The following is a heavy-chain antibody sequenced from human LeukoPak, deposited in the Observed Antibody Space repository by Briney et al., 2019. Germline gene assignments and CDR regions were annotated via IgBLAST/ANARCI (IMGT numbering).Heavy chain of an antibody. Sequence: GGCLRLSCAASGFTFSSYAMSWVRQAPGKGLEWVSAMIGSGGSTYYADSVKGRFTISRDNSKNTLYLQMNSLRAEDTAVYYCAKGGSSTSRYYYYMDVWGKGTTVTVSS. CDR3: AKGGSSTSRYYYYMDV. D-gene: IGHD2-2*01. V-gene: IGHV3-23*01. J-gene: IGHJ6*03. CDR1: GFTFSSYA. CDR2: MIGSGGST.